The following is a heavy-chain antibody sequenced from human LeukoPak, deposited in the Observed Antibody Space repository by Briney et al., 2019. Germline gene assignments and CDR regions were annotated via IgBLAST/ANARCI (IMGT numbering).Heavy chain of an antibody. CDR3: ARDKGIRRSSSSATHWFDP. J-gene: IGHJ5*02. CDR1: GYTFTGYY. D-gene: IGHD6-6*01. CDR2: INPNSGGT. Sequence: ASVKVSYKASGYTFTGYYMHWVRQAPGQGLEWMGRINPNSGGTNYAQKFQGRVTMTRDTSISTAYMELSRLRSDDTAVYYCARDKGIRRSSSSATHWFDPWGQGTLVTVSS. V-gene: IGHV1-2*06.